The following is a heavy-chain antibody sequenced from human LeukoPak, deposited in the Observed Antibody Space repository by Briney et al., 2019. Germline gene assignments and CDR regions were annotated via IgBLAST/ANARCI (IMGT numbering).Heavy chain of an antibody. J-gene: IGHJ4*02. Sequence: GGSLRLSCAASGFTFSTYWMSWVRQAPGKGLEWVANIKQDGSEKYYLDSVKGRFTISRDNAKNSLYLQMNSLRAEETAVYFCTREAAAGIDYWGQGTLVTASS. D-gene: IGHD6-13*01. CDR2: IKQDGSEK. V-gene: IGHV3-7*01. CDR1: GFTFSTYW. CDR3: TREAAAGIDY.